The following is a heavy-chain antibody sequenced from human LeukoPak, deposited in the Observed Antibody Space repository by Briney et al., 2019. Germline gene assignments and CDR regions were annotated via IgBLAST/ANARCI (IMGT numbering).Heavy chain of an antibody. D-gene: IGHD3-16*02. CDR3: ARDLGSYDYVWGSYRRPYFDY. CDR1: GFTFRSYG. V-gene: IGHV3-30*02. CDR2: IRYDGNNK. Sequence: SGGSLRLSCAAAGFTFRSYGMHWVRQAPGKGLEWVAFIRYDGNNKYYADSVKGRFTIFRDNSRNTLYLQMNSLRTEDTAVYYCARDLGSYDYVWGSYRRPYFDYWGQGTLVTVSS. J-gene: IGHJ4*02.